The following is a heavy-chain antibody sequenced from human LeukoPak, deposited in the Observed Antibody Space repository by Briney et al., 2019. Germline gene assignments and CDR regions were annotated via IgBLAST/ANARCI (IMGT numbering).Heavy chain of an antibody. V-gene: IGHV3-11*04. CDR2: ISDSGSAI. Sequence: GGSLRLSCAASGFTFSDYYMSWFRQAPGKGLEWVSYISDSGSAISYADSVKGRFTISRDNAKNSLYLQMNSLRVEDTAVYYCARGPRYNWNSNYFPFDYWGQGTLVTVSS. D-gene: IGHD1-7*01. CDR1: GFTFSDYY. CDR3: ARGPRYNWNSNYFPFDY. J-gene: IGHJ4*02.